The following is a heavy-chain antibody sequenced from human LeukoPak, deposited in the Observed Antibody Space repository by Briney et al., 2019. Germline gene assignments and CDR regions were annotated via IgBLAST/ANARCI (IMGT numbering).Heavy chain of an antibody. D-gene: IGHD3-22*01. CDR1: GFTVSSNY. V-gene: IGHV3-53*01. Sequence: PGGSLRLSCAASGFTVSSNYMSWVRQAAGKGLEWVSEIYSDGRTYYAASVKGRFSISRDNSKNTVYLQMNSLRAEDTAVYYCARRAGDYSHPYDYWGQGTLVTVSS. J-gene: IGHJ4*02. CDR2: IYSDGRT. CDR3: ARRAGDYSHPYDY.